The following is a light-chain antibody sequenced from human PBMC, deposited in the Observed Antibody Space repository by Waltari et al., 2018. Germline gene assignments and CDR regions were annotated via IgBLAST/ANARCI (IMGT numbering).Light chain of an antibody. CDR1: HNVLYSPNNKNY. V-gene: IGKV4-1*01. CDR2: WAS. J-gene: IGKJ2*01. Sequence: DIVMAQSPDSLAVSLGERATLSCKSSHNVLYSPNNKNYLSWYQQKPGQPPKLLISWASTRESGVPDRFSGSGSGTDFTLTISSLQAEDVAVYYCHQYYYPPYTFGQGTRLEIK. CDR3: HQYYYPPYT.